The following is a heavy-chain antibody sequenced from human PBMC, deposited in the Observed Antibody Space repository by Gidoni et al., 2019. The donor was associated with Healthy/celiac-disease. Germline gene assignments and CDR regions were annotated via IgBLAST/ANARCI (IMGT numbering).Heavy chain of an antibody. CDR1: GGTFSSYA. D-gene: IGHD3-9*01. CDR2: IIPILGIA. CDR3: ARGLRYFDTSGWFDP. V-gene: IGHV1-69*09. J-gene: IGHJ5*02. Sequence: QVQLVQSGAEVKKPGSSVKVSCKASGGTFSSYAISWVRQAPGQGLEWMGRIIPILGIANYAQKFQGRVTITADKSTSTAYMELSSLRSEDTAVYYCARGLRYFDTSGWFDPWGQGTLVTVSS.